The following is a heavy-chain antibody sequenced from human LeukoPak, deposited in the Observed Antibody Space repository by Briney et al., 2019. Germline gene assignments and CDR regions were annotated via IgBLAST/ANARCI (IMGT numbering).Heavy chain of an antibody. J-gene: IGHJ5*02. V-gene: IGHV3-66*01. D-gene: IGHD4-17*01. CDR2: IYSGGST. CDR1: GFTGSSNY. Sequence: GGSLRLSCAASGFTGSSNYMSWVRQAPGKGLEWVSVIYSGGSTYYADSVKGRFTTSRDNVNNSLYLQMNSLRAEDTALYYCARDLATVTPESWGQGTLVTVSS. CDR3: ARDLATVTPES.